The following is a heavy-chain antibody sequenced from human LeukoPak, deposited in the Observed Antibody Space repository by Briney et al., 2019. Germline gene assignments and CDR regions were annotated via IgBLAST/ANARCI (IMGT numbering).Heavy chain of an antibody. J-gene: IGHJ4*02. V-gene: IGHV1-46*01. D-gene: IGHD2-15*01. Sequence: ASVKVSCTASGYTFTSYYMHWVRQAPGQGLEWMGLINPSGGSTIYAQKFQGRVTMTRDTSTSTVYMELSSLRSEDTAVYFCASRHCSGGGCYFAGADPFDYWGQGTLVTVSS. CDR3: ASRHCSGGGCYFAGADPFDY. CDR1: GYTFTSYY. CDR2: INPSGGST.